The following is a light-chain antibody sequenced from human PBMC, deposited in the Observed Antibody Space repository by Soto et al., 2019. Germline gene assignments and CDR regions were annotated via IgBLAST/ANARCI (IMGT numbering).Light chain of an antibody. J-gene: IGLJ1*01. CDR1: SSDVGTYNY. CDR2: DVT. CDR3: CSYAGSYTHV. V-gene: IGLV2-11*01. Sequence: QSALTQPRSVSGSPGQSVTISCTGTSSDVGTYNYVSWYQQHPGKAPKLIIYDVTKWPSGVPDRFSGSKSGNTASLTISGLQAEDEADYYCCSYAGSYTHVFGTGTKVT.